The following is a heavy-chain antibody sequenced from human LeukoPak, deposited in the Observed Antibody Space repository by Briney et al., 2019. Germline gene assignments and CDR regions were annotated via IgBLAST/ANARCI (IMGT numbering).Heavy chain of an antibody. CDR3: ARPHYYDSSGYYPYYFDY. J-gene: IGHJ4*02. CDR1: GYSFTSYW. Sequence: GESLKISCKGSGYSFTSYWIGWVRQMPGKGLEWMGIIYPGDSDTRYSPSFQGQVTIPADKSISTAYLQWSSLKASDTAMYYCARPHYYDSSGYYPYYFDYWGQGTLVTVSS. CDR2: IYPGDSDT. V-gene: IGHV5-51*01. D-gene: IGHD3-22*01.